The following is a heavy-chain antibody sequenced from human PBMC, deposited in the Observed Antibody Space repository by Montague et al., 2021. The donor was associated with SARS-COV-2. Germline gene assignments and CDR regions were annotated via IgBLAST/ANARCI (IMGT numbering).Heavy chain of an antibody. V-gene: IGHV3-23*01. Sequence: SLRLSCAVSGFTFSSYAMSWVRQAPGKGLEWVSVISGSGGSTYYADSVKGRFTISRDNSKNPLYLQMISLRAEDTAVYYCAKGLSSRSYYSSYFDYWGQGTLVTVSS. J-gene: IGHJ4*02. D-gene: IGHD3-10*01. CDR1: GFTFSSYA. CDR3: AKGLSSRSYYSSYFDY. CDR2: ISGSGGST.